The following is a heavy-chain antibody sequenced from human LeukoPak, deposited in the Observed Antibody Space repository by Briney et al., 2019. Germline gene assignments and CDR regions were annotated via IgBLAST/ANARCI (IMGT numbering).Heavy chain of an antibody. Sequence: SETLPLTCTVSGGSISSYYWSWIRQPPGKGLEWIGYIYYSGSTNYNPSLKSRVTISVDTSKNQFSLKLSSVTAADTAVYYCARRSIAVAGYYFDYWGQGTLVTVSS. D-gene: IGHD6-19*01. J-gene: IGHJ4*02. CDR3: ARRSIAVAGYYFDY. CDR1: GGSISSYY. CDR2: IYYSGST. V-gene: IGHV4-59*01.